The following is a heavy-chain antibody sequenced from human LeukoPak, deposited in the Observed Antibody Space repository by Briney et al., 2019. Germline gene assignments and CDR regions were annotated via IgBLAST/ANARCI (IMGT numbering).Heavy chain of an antibody. D-gene: IGHD4-23*01. J-gene: IGHJ4*02. CDR1: GFTVSSNY. CDR3: ARGGGHTTVVTHPFDY. V-gene: IGHV3-66*01. Sequence: GGSLRLSCAASGFTVSSNYMSWVRQAPGKGLEWVSVIYSGGSTYYADSVKGRFTISRDNSKNTLYLQMNSLRAEDTAVYYCARGGGHTTVVTHPFDYWGQGTLVTVSS. CDR2: IYSGGST.